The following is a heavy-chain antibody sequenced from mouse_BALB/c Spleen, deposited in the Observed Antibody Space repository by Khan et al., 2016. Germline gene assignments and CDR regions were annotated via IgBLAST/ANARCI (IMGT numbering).Heavy chain of an antibody. D-gene: IGHD4-1*01. J-gene: IGHJ3*01. Sequence: EVQLQESGPGLVKPSQSLSLTCTVTGYSITSDYAWNWIRQFPGNKLEWMGYISYSGSTSYNPSLKSRISITRDTSKNQFFLQLNSVTTEDTATYYCARPWGVAYWGQGTLVTVSA. CDR1: GYSITSDYA. CDR3: ARPWGVAY. V-gene: IGHV3-2*02. CDR2: ISYSGST.